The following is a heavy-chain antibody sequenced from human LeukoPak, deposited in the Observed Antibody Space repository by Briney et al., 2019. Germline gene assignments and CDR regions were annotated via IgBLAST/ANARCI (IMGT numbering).Heavy chain of an antibody. V-gene: IGHV1-8*01. CDR1: GYTSTSYD. CDR2: MNPNSGNT. CDR3: ARGGKTYYDFWSGYWSHYYYYMDV. D-gene: IGHD3-3*01. Sequence: ASVKVSCKASGYTSTSYDINWVRQATGHGLEWMGWMNPNSGNTGYAQKFQGRVTMTRNTSISTAYMELSSLRSEDTAVYYCARGGKTYYDFWSGYWSHYYYYMDVWGKGTTVTVSS. J-gene: IGHJ6*03.